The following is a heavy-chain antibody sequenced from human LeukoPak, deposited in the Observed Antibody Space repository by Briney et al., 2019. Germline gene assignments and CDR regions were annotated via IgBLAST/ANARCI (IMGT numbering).Heavy chain of an antibody. V-gene: IGHV4-34*01. CDR2: INHSGST. CDR3: AREIAAAGTWVFDC. D-gene: IGHD6-13*01. CDR1: GGSFSGYS. J-gene: IGHJ4*02. Sequence: SETLSLTRAVYGGSFSGYSWSWIPQPPGKGLEWIGEINHSGSTNYNPSLKSRVTISVDTSENQFSLRLSSVTAADTAVFYCAREIAAAGTWVFDCWGQGTLVTVSS.